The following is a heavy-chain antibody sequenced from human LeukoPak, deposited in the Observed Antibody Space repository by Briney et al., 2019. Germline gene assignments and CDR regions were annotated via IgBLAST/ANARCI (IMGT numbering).Heavy chain of an antibody. CDR1: GYTFTSYY. V-gene: IGHV1-46*01. J-gene: IGHJ4*02. CDR2: INPSGGST. Sequence: ASVKVSCKASGYTFTSYYMHWVRQAPGQGLEWMGIINPSGGSTSYAQKFQGRVTMTRDTSTSTVYMELSSLRSEDTAVYYCARPAKKAAAGPSYYFDYWGQGTLVTVSS. D-gene: IGHD6-13*01. CDR3: ARPAKKAAAGPSYYFDY.